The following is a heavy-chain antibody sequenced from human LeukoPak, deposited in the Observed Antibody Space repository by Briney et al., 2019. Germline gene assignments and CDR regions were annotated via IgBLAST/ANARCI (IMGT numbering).Heavy chain of an antibody. CDR2: ISYDGRNK. CDR1: GFTFSSYA. CDR3: ARADYDILTGYRPYQH. D-gene: IGHD3-9*01. Sequence: GGSLRLSCAASGFTFSSYAMQWVRQAPGEGREEWAVISYDGRNKYYADSVKGRFTISRDNSTSTLYLQMNSLRDEDTAVYYCARADYDILTGYRPYQHWGQGTLVTVSS. V-gene: IGHV3-30*04. J-gene: IGHJ1*01.